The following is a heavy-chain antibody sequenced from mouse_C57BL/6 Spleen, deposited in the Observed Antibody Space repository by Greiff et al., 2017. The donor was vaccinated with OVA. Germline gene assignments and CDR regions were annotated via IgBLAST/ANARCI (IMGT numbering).Heavy chain of an antibody. D-gene: IGHD2-3*01. CDR1: GYTFTSYG. Sequence: VKLMESGAELARPGASVKLSCKASGYTFTSYGISWVKQRTGQGLEWIGEIYPRSGNTYYNEKFKGKATLTADKSSSTAYMELRSLTSEDSAVYFCARSGGYYAYYFDYWGQGTTLTVSS. CDR2: IYPRSGNT. J-gene: IGHJ2*01. V-gene: IGHV1-81*01. CDR3: ARSGGYYAYYFDY.